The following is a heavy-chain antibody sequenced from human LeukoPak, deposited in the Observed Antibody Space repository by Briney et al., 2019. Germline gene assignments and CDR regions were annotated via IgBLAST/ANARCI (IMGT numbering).Heavy chain of an antibody. D-gene: IGHD6-25*01. CDR3: ARGIRRLPGHVAFDI. V-gene: IGHV4-4*07. J-gene: IGHJ3*02. CDR1: GGSISSYY. Sequence: SETLSLTCTVSGGSISSYYWSWIRQPAGKGLEWIGRIYTSGSTNYNPSLKSRVTMSVDTSKNQFSLKLSSVAAADTAVYYCARGIRRLPGHVAFDIWGQGTMVTVSS. CDR2: IYTSGST.